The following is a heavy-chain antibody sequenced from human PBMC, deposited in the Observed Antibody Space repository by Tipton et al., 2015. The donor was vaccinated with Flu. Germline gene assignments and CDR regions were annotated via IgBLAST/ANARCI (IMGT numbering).Heavy chain of an antibody. CDR2: FYDSGST. V-gene: IGHV4-59*08. Sequence: TLSLTCTVSGGSITSYYWSWIRQPPGKGLEWIGYFYDSGSTNYNPSLKSRDTISVDTSKNQFFLRLTSVTAADTAVYYCARHRVGLAVAGVDFWGQGTPVTVSS. J-gene: IGHJ4*02. D-gene: IGHD6-19*01. CDR3: ARHRVGLAVAGVDF. CDR1: GGSITSYY.